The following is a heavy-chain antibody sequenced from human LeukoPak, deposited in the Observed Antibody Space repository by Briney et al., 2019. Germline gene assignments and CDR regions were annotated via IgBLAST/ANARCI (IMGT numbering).Heavy chain of an antibody. CDR3: AKTYYDFWSGYYNWFDP. Sequence: GGSLRLSCAASGFTFSSYAMSWVRQAPGKGLEWVSAISGSGGSTYYADSVKGWFTISRDNSKNTLYLQMNSLRAEDTAVYYCAKTYYDFWSGYYNWFDPWGRGTLVTVSS. CDR1: GFTFSSYA. CDR2: ISGSGGST. V-gene: IGHV3-23*01. D-gene: IGHD3-3*01. J-gene: IGHJ5*02.